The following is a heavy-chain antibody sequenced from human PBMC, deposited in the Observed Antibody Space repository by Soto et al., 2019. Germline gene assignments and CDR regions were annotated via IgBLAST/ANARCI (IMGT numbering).Heavy chain of an antibody. D-gene: IGHD2-15*01. V-gene: IGHV4-34*01. CDR2: INRNGST. CDR1: GGSLSGYC. CDR3: ARGLRSRAAT. J-gene: IGHJ5*02. Sequence: QVQLQQWGAGLLKPSETLSLTCAVYGGSLSGYCWSWVRKPQGKGLEWIGEINRNGSTNNFPYLKSRVIISVDASYTQFSQKLRYVTAADEAVYYCARGLRSRAATWGQGTLVTVSS.